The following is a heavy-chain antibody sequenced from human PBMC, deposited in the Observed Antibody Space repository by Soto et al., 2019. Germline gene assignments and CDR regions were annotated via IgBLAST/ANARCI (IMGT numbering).Heavy chain of an antibody. CDR1: GFTFSSYW. CDR2: IKQDGSEK. CDR3: ARVAGGCSSTSCYASDYYYYYGMDV. J-gene: IGHJ6*02. Sequence: GGSLRLSCAASGFTFSSYWMSWVRQAPGKGLEWVANIKQDGSEKYYVDSVKGRFTISRDNAKNSLYLQMNSLRAEDTAVYYCARVAGGCSSTSCYASDYYYYYGMDVWGQGTTVTVSS. V-gene: IGHV3-7*05. D-gene: IGHD2-2*01.